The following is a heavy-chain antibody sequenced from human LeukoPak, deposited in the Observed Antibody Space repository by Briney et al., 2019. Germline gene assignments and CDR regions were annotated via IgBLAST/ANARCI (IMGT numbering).Heavy chain of an antibody. J-gene: IGHJ4*02. CDR2: ISSSGSTI. CDR1: GFTFRSHS. D-gene: IGHD3-22*01. Sequence: GGSLRLSCAASGFTFRSHSMQWVRQAPGKGLEWVSHISSSGSTIYYADSVKGRFTISRGNAKESLYLQMSSLRDEDTAVYYCAKGIDSSGYWADYWGQGTLVTVSS. CDR3: AKGIDSSGYWADY. V-gene: IGHV3-48*02.